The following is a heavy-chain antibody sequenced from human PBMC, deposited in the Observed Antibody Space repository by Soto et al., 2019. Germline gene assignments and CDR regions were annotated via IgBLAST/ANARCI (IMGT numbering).Heavy chain of an antibody. CDR2: ISGGGDTT. J-gene: IGHJ4*02. V-gene: IGHV3-23*01. Sequence: EVQLLESGGGLVQPGGSLRLSCAASGFTFNNYAMTWVRQAPGKGLEWASAISGGGDTTSYADSVKGRFTASRDGSKNTLYLQMSSLRAEDTALYYCAKGRGGSGSLTPRVDFWGQGTLVTVS. CDR1: GFTFNNYA. D-gene: IGHD3-10*01. CDR3: AKGRGGSGSLTPRVDF.